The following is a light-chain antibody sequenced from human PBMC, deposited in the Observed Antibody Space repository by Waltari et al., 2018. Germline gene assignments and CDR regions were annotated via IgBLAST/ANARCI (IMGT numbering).Light chain of an antibody. CDR1: VLANTY. Sequence: SFELTQTSSLSVSPGQTVRITCSGDVLANTYARWFQQKPGQAPVLIISRDTERPSGIPERFSGSSSGTTVTLTIRGAQAEDEADYYCYAAADNNLGVFGGGTKVTVL. V-gene: IGLV3-27*01. J-gene: IGLJ3*02. CDR2: RDT. CDR3: YAAADNNLGV.